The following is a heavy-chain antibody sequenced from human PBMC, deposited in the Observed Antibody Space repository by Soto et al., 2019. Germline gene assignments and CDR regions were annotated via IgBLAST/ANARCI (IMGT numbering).Heavy chain of an antibody. J-gene: IGHJ3*02. V-gene: IGHV5-51*01. CDR1: GYSFTSYW. CDR3: ARPRRSGDGDVHDAFDI. Sequence: GESLKISCKGSGYSFTSYWIGWVRQMPGKGLEWMGIIYPGDSDTRYSPSFQGQVTISADKSISTAYLQWSSLKASDTAMYYCARPRRSGDGDVHDAFDIWGQGTMVTVSS. D-gene: IGHD4-17*01. CDR2: IYPGDSDT.